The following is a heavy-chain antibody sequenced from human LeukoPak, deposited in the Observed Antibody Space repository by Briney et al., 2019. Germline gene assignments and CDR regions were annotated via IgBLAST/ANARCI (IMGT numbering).Heavy chain of an antibody. Sequence: PGESLKISCKGSGYSFTTYWIAWVRQMPGRGLEWMGIISPDDSDTRYSPSFQGQVTISADKSINTAYLQWSSLKASDTAIYYCARRGEAMDPFDYWGQGTLVTVSS. CDR3: ARRGEAMDPFDY. CDR2: ISPDDSDT. V-gene: IGHV5-51*01. D-gene: IGHD5-18*01. J-gene: IGHJ4*02. CDR1: GYSFTTYW.